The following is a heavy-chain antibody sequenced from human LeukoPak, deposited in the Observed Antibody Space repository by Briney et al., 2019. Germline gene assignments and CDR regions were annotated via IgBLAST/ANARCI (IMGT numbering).Heavy chain of an antibody. CDR2: IYYSGST. CDR3: AREGVAAAGKLDY. J-gene: IGHJ4*02. CDR1: GGSIGSYY. Sequence: SETLSLTCTVSGGSIGSYYWSWIRQPPGQGLEWIGYIYYSGSTNYNPSLKSRVTISLDTSKNQFSMNLISVTAADTAVYYCAREGVAAAGKLDYWGQGTLVTVSS. V-gene: IGHV4-59*01. D-gene: IGHD6-13*01.